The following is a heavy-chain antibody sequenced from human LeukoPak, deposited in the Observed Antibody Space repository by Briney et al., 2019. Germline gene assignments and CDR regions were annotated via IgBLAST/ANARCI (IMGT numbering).Heavy chain of an antibody. CDR1: GGSFSGYY. CDR2: TNHSGST. CDR3: ASSGKYNWFDP. J-gene: IGHJ5*02. V-gene: IGHV4-34*01. Sequence: PSETLSLTCAVYGGSFSGYYWSWIRQPPGKGLEWIGETNHSGSTNYNPSLKSRVTMSVDTSKNQFSLKLSSVTAADTAVYYCASSGKYNWFDPWGQGTLVTVSS.